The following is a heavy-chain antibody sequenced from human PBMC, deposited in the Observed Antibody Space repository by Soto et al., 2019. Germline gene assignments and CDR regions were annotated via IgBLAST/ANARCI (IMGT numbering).Heavy chain of an antibody. D-gene: IGHD1-26*01. Sequence: EVQLVESGGGLVKPGGSLRLSCAASGFAFSDAWMGWVRLAPGKGLEWVGRIRSEADGGTTDYAAPVRTRFTISRDDSERTLYRQMNSLKTEDTAVYYCTTLPQRIGTYYYYYCTDVWGKGTTVTVSS. CDR1: GFAFSDAW. CDR2: IRSEADGGTT. CDR3: TTLPQRIGTYYYYYCTDV. V-gene: IGHV3-15*01. J-gene: IGHJ6*03.